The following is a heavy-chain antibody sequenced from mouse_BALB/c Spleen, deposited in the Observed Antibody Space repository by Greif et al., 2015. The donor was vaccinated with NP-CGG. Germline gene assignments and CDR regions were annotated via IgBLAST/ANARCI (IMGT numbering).Heavy chain of an antibody. J-gene: IGHJ2*01. Sequence: DVQLVESGGGLVQPGGSLRLSCATSGFTFTDYYMSWVRQPPGKALEWLGFIRNKANGYTTEYSASVKGRFTISRDNSQSILYLQMNTLRAEDSATYYCARDTKWGRAYYFDYWGQGTTLTVSS. V-gene: IGHV7-3*02. CDR3: ARDTKWGRAYYFDY. CDR1: GFTFTDYY. D-gene: IGHD3-3*01. CDR2: IRNKANGYTT.